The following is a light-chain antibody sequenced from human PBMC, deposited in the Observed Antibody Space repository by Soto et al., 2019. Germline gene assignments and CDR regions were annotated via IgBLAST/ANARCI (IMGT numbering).Light chain of an antibody. CDR1: SSDVGAYNY. Sequence: QSVLTQPASVSGSPGQSITISCTGTSSDVGAYNYDSWYQQYPGEAPKVIIYDVSHRPAGVSNRFSGSKSGNTASLTISDPQTQDEADYYCSSYTSATTYVFGTGTKVTVL. CDR3: SSYTSATTYV. V-gene: IGLV2-14*01. J-gene: IGLJ1*01. CDR2: DVS.